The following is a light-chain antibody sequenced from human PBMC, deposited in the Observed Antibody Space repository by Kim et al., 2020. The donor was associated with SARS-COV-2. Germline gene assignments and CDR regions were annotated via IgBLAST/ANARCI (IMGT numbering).Light chain of an antibody. V-gene: IGLV3-9*01. CDR3: KVWNSRTVV. CDR2: RDK. J-gene: IGLJ2*01. Sequence: SYELTQPLSVSVALGQTATIPCGGNNIENKNVHWYHQRPGQAHVLVMYRDKKRPSGIPKRPSVSNSGNTTTLTISRVEAGDEGDYYCKVWNSRTVVFG. CDR1: NIENKN.